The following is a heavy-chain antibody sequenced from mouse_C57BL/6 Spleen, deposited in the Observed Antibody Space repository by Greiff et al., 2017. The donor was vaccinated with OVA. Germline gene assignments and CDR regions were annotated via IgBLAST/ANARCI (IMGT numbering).Heavy chain of an antibody. CDR1: GYTFTSYG. D-gene: IGHD1-1*01. Sequence: VQLQQSGAELARPGASVKLSCKASGYTFTSYGISWVKQRTGQGLEWIGEIYPRSGNTYYNEKFKGKATLTADKSSSTAYMELRSLTAEDSAVYFCARYYYGSSYHWYFDVWGTGTTVTVAS. CDR3: ARYYYGSSYHWYFDV. J-gene: IGHJ1*03. V-gene: IGHV1-81*01. CDR2: IYPRSGNT.